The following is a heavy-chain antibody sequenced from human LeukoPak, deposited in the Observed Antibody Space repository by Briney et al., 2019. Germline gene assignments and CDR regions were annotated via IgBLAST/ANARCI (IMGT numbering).Heavy chain of an antibody. CDR1: GDTFSSSH. CDR2: INPSGGT. V-gene: IGHV1-46*01. J-gene: IGHJ4*02. CDR3: AREPTAGSCYFDY. Sequence: ASVKVSCKASGDTFSSSHIHWVRQAPGQGLEWMGLINPSGGTSHSNTIQGRVTLARDTFTSTLYMELNSLRSEDTAVDYCAREPTAGSCYFDYWGQGTLVTVSS. D-gene: IGHD3-10*01.